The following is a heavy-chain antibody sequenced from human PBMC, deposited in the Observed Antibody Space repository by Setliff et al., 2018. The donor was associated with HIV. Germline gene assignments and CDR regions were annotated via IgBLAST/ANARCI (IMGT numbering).Heavy chain of an antibody. Sequence: SETLSLTCDVSGYSISSGYYWGWIRQPPGKGLEWIGSIYHSGTIFYKPSLKSRLAISVDTSKNHFSLNLTSVTAADTAVYYCATSRVVVLRFDPWGQGTLVTVSS. CDR1: GYSISSGYY. J-gene: IGHJ5*02. V-gene: IGHV4-38-2*01. CDR3: ATSRVVVLRFDP. D-gene: IGHD3-22*01. CDR2: IYHSGTI.